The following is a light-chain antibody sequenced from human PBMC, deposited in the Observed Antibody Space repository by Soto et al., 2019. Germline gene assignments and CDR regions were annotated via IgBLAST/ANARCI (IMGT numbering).Light chain of an antibody. J-gene: IGKJ1*01. CDR2: KVS. CDR3: MQGTHWPPWT. CDR1: QSLVYSDGTTY. V-gene: IGKV2-30*01. Sequence: DVVMAQSPLSLPVTLGQPASVSCRSCQSLVYSDGTTYSNRIQQRPGQAPRRLIHKVSKRDSGVPDRISGSGSGTDFTLKMSWVEAEEVGVYYCMQGTHWPPWTFRQGTKVEIK.